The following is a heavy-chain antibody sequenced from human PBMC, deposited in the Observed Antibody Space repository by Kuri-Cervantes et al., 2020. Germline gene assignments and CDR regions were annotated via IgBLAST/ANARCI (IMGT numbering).Heavy chain of an antibody. CDR1: SGSISTYY. Sequence: SETLSLTCSFSSGSISTYYWSWIRQPTGKGLEWIGDIVNTGSTNYRPSLKSRVIMSVDTSKNQFSLRLSSVTAADTAVYYCARANYIWGSYVDWGQGTLVTVSS. CDR3: ARANYIWGSYVD. D-gene: IGHD3-16*01. CDR2: IVNTGST. V-gene: IGHV4-59*01. J-gene: IGHJ4*02.